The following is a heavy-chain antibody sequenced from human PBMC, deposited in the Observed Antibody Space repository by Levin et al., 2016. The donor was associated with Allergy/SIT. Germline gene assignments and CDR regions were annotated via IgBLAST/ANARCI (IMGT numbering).Heavy chain of an antibody. Sequence: GGSLRLSCKGSGYSFTSYWIGWVRQMPGKGLEWMGIIYPGDSDTRYSPSFQGQVTISADKSISTAYLQWSSLKASDTAMYYCARAGDYGDYPDAFDIWGQGTMVTVSS. J-gene: IGHJ3*02. D-gene: IGHD4-17*01. V-gene: IGHV5-51*01. CDR3: ARAGDYGDYPDAFDI. CDR1: GYSFTSYW. CDR2: IYPGDSDT.